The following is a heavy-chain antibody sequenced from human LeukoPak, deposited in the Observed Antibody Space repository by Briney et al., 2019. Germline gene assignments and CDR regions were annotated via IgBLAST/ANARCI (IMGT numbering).Heavy chain of an antibody. CDR1: GFTVSSNY. D-gene: IGHD2-15*01. J-gene: IGHJ3*02. V-gene: IGHV3-53*01. Sequence: PGGSLRLSCAASGFTVSSNYMSWVRQAPGKGLEWVSVIYSGGSTYYADSVKGRFTISRDNSKNTLYLQMNSLRAEGTAVYYCAREAREEDIVVVVAAGRGAFDIWGQGTMVTVSS. CDR2: IYSGGST. CDR3: AREAREEDIVVVVAAGRGAFDI.